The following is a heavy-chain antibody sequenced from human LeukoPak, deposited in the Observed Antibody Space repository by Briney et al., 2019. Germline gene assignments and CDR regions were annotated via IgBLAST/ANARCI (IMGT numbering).Heavy chain of an antibody. V-gene: IGHV4-34*01. CDR3: ARVRRCTNGVCYTCDY. D-gene: IGHD2-8*01. CDR2: INHSGST. J-gene: IGHJ4*02. Sequence: SETLSLTCAVYGGSFSGYYWSWIRQPPGKGQEWIGEINHSGSTNYNPSLKSRVTISVDTSKNQFSLKLSSVTAPDTAVYYCARVRRCTNGVCYTCDYWGQGTLVTVSS. CDR1: GGSFSGYY.